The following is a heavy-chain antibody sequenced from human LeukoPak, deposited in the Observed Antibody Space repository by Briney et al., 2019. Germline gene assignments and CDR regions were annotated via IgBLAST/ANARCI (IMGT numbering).Heavy chain of an antibody. D-gene: IGHD3-16*01. CDR1: DDSINNNY. V-gene: IGHV4-59*08. CDR2: IHYSGST. Sequence: SETLSLTCTVSDDSINNNYWSWIRQPPGKELECIGYIHYSGSTNYNPSLKSRVTISIDTSKNQFSLKLNSVTAADTAVYYCARVGRGDHTWGSYSFDYWGQGALVTVSS. J-gene: IGHJ4*02. CDR3: ARVGRGDHTWGSYSFDY.